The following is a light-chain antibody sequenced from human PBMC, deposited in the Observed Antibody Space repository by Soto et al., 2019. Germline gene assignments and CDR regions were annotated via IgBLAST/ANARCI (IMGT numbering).Light chain of an antibody. CDR2: GAS. V-gene: IGKV3-20*01. CDR1: QSVSSSY. CDR3: QQYGSSPLT. Sequence: EIVFTQSPGTLSLSPGERATLSCRASQSVSSSYLAWYQQKPGQAPRLLIYGASSRATGIPDRFSGSGSGTDFTLTISRREPEDFAVYYCQQYGSSPLTFGGGTKVDIK. J-gene: IGKJ4*01.